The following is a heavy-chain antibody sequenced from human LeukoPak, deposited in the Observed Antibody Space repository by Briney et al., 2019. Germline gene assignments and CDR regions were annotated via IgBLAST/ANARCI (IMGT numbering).Heavy chain of an antibody. D-gene: IGHD2-21*02. Sequence: ASVKVSCKASGYTFTSYGISWVRQAPGQGLEWMGWINPHIGGTNYAQRFQGRVTMTRDTSITTAYMELSGLRYDDTALYYCVRYGSVTGHDAFDVWGQGTVVTVSS. J-gene: IGHJ3*01. CDR3: VRYGSVTGHDAFDV. V-gene: IGHV1-2*02. CDR2: INPHIGGT. CDR1: GYTFTSYG.